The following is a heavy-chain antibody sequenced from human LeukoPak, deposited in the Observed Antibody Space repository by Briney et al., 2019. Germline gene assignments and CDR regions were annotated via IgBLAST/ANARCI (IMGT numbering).Heavy chain of an antibody. CDR1: GFTFSSYW. D-gene: IGHD3-3*01. Sequence: GGSLRLSCAASGFTFSSYWMSWVRQAPGKGLEWVANIKQDGSEKYYADSVKGRFTISRDNSKNTLYLQMNSLRAEDTAVYYCAKDRDFWSGYSDYWGQGTLVTVSS. CDR2: IKQDGSEK. J-gene: IGHJ4*02. CDR3: AKDRDFWSGYSDY. V-gene: IGHV3-7*01.